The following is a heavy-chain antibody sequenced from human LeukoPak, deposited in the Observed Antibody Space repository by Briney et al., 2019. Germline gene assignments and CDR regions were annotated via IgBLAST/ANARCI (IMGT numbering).Heavy chain of an antibody. V-gene: IGHV3-9*01. J-gene: IGHJ4*02. Sequence: SLRLSCAASGFTFDDYAMHWVRQAPGKGLEWVSGSSWNSGSIGYADYVKGRFTISRDNAKNSLYLQMNSLRAEDTALYSCAKGGLHYYDSSGYYLEEYFDYWGQGTLVTVSS. CDR3: AKGGLHYYDSSGYYLEEYFDY. CDR1: GFTFDDYA. CDR2: SSWNSGSI. D-gene: IGHD3-22*01.